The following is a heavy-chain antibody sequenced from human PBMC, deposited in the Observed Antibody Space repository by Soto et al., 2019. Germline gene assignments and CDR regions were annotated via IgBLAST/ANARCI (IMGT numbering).Heavy chain of an antibody. Sequence: PGESLKISCQASGYSFISSWIGWVRQMPGKGLEWMGIIYPGDSDTRYSPSFQGQVTISADKSTSTAYLQWSSLKASDTATYHCARMMAAPGTAFDYWGQGALVTVSS. CDR1: GYSFISSW. CDR2: IYPGDSDT. D-gene: IGHD6-13*01. J-gene: IGHJ4*02. CDR3: ARMMAAPGTAFDY. V-gene: IGHV5-51*01.